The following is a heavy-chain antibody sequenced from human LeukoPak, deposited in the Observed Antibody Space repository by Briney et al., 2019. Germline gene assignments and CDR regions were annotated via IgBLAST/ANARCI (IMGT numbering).Heavy chain of an antibody. CDR1: GFILSDYW. Sequence: GGSLRLSCVGSGFILSDYWMHWVRQTPGKGLMWVSRITSDGSTTWYADSVKGRFTVSRDNAKNTLFLEMNSLRDEDTAVYYCAGDYIWGRLFWGQGTLVTVSS. D-gene: IGHD3-16*01. CDR3: AGDYIWGRLF. CDR2: ITSDGSTT. J-gene: IGHJ4*01. V-gene: IGHV3-74*01.